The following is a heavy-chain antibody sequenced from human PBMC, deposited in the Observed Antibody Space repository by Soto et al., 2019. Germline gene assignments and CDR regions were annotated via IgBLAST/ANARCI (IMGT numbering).Heavy chain of an antibody. Sequence: ASVKVSCKASGGTFSSYAISWVRQAPGQGLEWMGGIIPIFGTANYAQKFQGRVTITADESTSTAYMELSSLRSEDTAVYYCARHLRFGESVTTNWFDPWGQGTLVTVSS. CDR3: ARHLRFGESVTTNWFDP. D-gene: IGHD3-10*01. J-gene: IGHJ5*02. V-gene: IGHV1-69*13. CDR1: GGTFSSYA. CDR2: IIPIFGTA.